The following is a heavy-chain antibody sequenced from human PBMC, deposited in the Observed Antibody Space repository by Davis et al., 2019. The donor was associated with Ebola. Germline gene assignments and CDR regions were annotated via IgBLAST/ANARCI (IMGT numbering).Heavy chain of an antibody. J-gene: IGHJ4*02. V-gene: IGHV3-33*01. CDR3: ARQTTVTTRTGGPYYFDY. CDR1: GFTFSSYG. D-gene: IGHD4-17*01. Sequence: GESLKISCAASGFTFSSYGMHWVRQAPGKGLEWVAVIWYDGSNKYYADSVKGRFTISRDNSKNTLYLQMNSLRAEDTAVYYCARQTTVTTRTGGPYYFDYWGQGTLVTVSS. CDR2: IWYDGSNK.